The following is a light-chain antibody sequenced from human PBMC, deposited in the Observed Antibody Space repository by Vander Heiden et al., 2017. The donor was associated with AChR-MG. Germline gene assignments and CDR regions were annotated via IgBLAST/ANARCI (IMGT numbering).Light chain of an antibody. V-gene: IGLV1-47*02. CDR3: AAWDDSLSGWV. Sequence: QSVLTKPPSASGTPGQRVTISCSGSSSNIGSNYVYWYQQLPGTAPKLLIYSNNQRPSGVPDRFSGSKSGTSASLAISGLRSEDEADYYCAAWDDSLSGWVFGGGTKLTGL. CDR1: SSNIGSNY. CDR2: SNN. J-gene: IGLJ3*02.